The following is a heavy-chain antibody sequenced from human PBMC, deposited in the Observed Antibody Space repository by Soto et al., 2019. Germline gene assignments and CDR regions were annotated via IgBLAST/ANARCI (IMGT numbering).Heavy chain of an antibody. CDR1: GYTRTELS. J-gene: IGHJ4*02. D-gene: IGHD3-22*01. CDR3: ATPHPPTTYYYDSSGYSNLDY. Sequence: ASVKVSCKVSGYTRTELSMHWVRQAPGKGLEWMGGFDPEDGETIYAQKFQGRVTMTEDTSTDTAYMELSSLRSEDTAVYYCATPHPPTTYYYDSSGYSNLDYWGQGTLVTVSS. CDR2: FDPEDGET. V-gene: IGHV1-24*01.